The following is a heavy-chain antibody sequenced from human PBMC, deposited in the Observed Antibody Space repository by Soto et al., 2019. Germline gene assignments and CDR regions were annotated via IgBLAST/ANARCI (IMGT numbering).Heavy chain of an antibody. CDR1: GGSFSGYY. CDR3: ARGLRYYYYYMDV. Sequence: SETLSLTCAVYGGSFSGYYWSWIRQPPGKGLEWIGEINHSGSTNYNPSLKSRVTISVDTSKNQFSLKLSSVTAADTAVYYCARGLRYYYYYMDVWGKGTTVTVSS. V-gene: IGHV4-34*01. CDR2: INHSGST. J-gene: IGHJ6*03.